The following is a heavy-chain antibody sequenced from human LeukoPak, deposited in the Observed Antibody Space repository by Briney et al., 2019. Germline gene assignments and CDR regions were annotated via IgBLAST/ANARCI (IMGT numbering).Heavy chain of an antibody. J-gene: IGHJ4*02. D-gene: IGHD3-3*01. V-gene: IGHV1-2*02. CDR1: GYTFTGYY. CDR2: INPNSGGT. CDR3: ARGDDFWSGQPRDY. Sequence: GASVKVSCKASGYTFTGYYMHWVRQAPGQGLEWMGWINPNSGGTNYAQKFQGRVTMTRDTSISTAYMELSSLRSEDTAVYYCARGDDFWSGQPRDYWGQGTLVTVSS.